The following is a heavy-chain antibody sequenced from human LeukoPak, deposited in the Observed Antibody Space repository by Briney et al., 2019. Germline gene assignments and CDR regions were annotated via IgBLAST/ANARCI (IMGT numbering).Heavy chain of an antibody. V-gene: IGHV3-48*02. CDR2: ISSSSSTI. CDR3: ARDVRRHIVVVTAMGY. D-gene: IGHD2-21*02. J-gene: IGHJ4*02. CDR1: GFTFSSYS. Sequence: GGSLRLSCAASGFTFSSYSMNWVRQAPGKGLEWVSYISSSSSTIYYADSVKGRFTISRDNAKNSLYLQMNSLRDEDTAVYYCARDVRRHIVVVTAMGYWGQGTLVTVSS.